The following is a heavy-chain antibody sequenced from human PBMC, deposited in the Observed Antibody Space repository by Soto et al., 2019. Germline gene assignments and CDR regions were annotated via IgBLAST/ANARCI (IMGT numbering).Heavy chain of an antibody. J-gene: IGHJ5*02. CDR1: GFTFSSYA. V-gene: IGHV3-23*01. D-gene: IGHD5-12*01. CDR3: AKNGYGSDVLWWFGP. Sequence: PVGSLRLSCAASGFTFSSYAMSWVRQAPWKGLEWVSAISGSGGSTYYADSVKGRFTISRDNSKNTLYLQMNSLRAEDTAVYFCAKNGYGSDVLWWFGPWGQGTLVTVSS. CDR2: ISGSGGST.